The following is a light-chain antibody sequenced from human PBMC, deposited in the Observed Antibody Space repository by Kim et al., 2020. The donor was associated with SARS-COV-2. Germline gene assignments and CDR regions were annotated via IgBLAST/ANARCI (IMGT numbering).Light chain of an antibody. CDR3: QQHGSLPIT. CDR2: DAS. Sequence: SASLVDRVTITCQASQDISNYLNWYYQKPGKAPQLLIYDASTLETGVPSRFSGSGSGTDFTLTITSLQAEDFATYFCQQHGSLPITFGQGTRLE. CDR1: QDISNY. V-gene: IGKV1-33*01. J-gene: IGKJ5*01.